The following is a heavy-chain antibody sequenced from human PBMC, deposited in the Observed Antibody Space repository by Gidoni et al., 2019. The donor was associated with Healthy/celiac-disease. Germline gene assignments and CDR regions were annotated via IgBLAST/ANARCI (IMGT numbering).Heavy chain of an antibody. CDR1: GGSFSGYY. Sequence: QVQLQQWGAGLLKPSETLSLTCAVYGGSFSGYYWSWIRQPPGKGLEWIGEINHSGSTNYNPSLKSRVTISVDTSKNQFSLKLSSVTAADTAVYYCARGPHRRSVVTARNWFDPWGQGTLVTVSS. V-gene: IGHV4-34*01. CDR2: INHSGST. J-gene: IGHJ5*02. D-gene: IGHD2-21*02. CDR3: ARGPHRRSVVTARNWFDP.